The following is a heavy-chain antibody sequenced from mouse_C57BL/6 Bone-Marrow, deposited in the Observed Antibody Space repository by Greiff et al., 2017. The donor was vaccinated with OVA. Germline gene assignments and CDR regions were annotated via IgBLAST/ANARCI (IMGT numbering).Heavy chain of an antibody. CDR3: ARDELAWFAY. CDR2: IHPNSGST. J-gene: IGHJ3*01. CDR1: GYTFTSYW. Sequence: QVQLQQPGAELVKPGASVKLSCKASGYTFTSYWMHWVKQRPGQGLEWIGMIHPNSGSTNYNEKFKGKATLTSDTSSSTAYMQLSSLTSEDSAIYFCARDELAWFAYWGQGTLVTVSA. D-gene: IGHD4-1*01. V-gene: IGHV1-64*01.